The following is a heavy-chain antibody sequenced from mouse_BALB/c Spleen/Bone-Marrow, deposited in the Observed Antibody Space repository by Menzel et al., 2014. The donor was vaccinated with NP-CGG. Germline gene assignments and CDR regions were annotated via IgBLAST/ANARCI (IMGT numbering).Heavy chain of an antibody. CDR2: IDPANGNT. D-gene: IGHD1-1*01. V-gene: IGHV14-3*02. CDR3: ARYNYGSSQFAY. Sequence: EVQLQQSGAELVKPGASVTLSCTASGFNIKDTYMHWVKQRPEQGLEWIGRIDPANGNTKYDPKFQGKATITADTSSNTAYLQLSSLTSEDTAVYYCARYNYGSSQFAYWGQGTLVTVSA. CDR1: GFNIKDTY. J-gene: IGHJ3*01.